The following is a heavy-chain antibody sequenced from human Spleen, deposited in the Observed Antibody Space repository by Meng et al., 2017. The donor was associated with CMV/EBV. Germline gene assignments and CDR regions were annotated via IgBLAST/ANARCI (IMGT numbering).Heavy chain of an antibody. CDR1: ISSSSHD. CDR3: AILDGSDYYYGVDY. CDR2: VYYSGST. J-gene: IGHJ4*02. D-gene: IGHD3-22*01. Sequence: ISSSSHDWGWVRQPPGKGLEWIGGVYYSGSTYYNPSLKSRVAISVDTSTTQFSLKVTSMTAADTAVYYCAILDGSDYYYGVDYWGQGILVTVSS. V-gene: IGHV4-39*01.